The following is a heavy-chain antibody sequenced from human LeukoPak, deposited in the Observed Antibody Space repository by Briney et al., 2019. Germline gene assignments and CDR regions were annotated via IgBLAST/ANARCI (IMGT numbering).Heavy chain of an antibody. Sequence: HAGGSLRLSCAASGFTFSSYAMSWVRQAPGKGLEWVSAISGSGGSTYYADSVKGRCTISRDNSKSTVSLQMSALRAEDTAIYYCAKVAGSGGYFPEYWGQGTLVTVSS. J-gene: IGHJ4*02. CDR2: ISGSGGST. CDR3: AKVAGSGGYFPEY. D-gene: IGHD3-10*01. CDR1: GFTFSSYA. V-gene: IGHV3-23*01.